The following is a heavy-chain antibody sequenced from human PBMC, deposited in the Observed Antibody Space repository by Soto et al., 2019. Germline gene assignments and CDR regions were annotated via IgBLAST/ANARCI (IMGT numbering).Heavy chain of an antibody. V-gene: IGHV1-18*01. CDR2: VRGDNGHT. CDR1: GYTFTTHG. CDR3: ARDLGYCRSGTCYREWFDS. Sequence: QVQLVQSGAEVKKPGASVKVSCKASGYTFTTHGISWVRQVPGQGLEWMGWVRGDNGHTNYAQSLQGRVTMTTDTSTNTAYMKLRSLRSDDPAVYYCARDLGYCRSGTCYREWFDSWGQGTLVTVSS. J-gene: IGHJ5*01. D-gene: IGHD2-15*01.